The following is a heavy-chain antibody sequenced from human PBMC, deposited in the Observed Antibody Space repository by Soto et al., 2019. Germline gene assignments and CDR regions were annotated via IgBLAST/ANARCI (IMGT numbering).Heavy chain of an antibody. V-gene: IGHV3-15*01. Sequence: VSLRLSCAASGFTFSNARMSWVRQAPGKGLEWVGRIKSKTDGGTTDYAAPVKGRFTISRDDSKNTLYLQMNSLKTEDTAVYYCTTVLSSSSWYPSFYYYGMDVWGQGTTVTVSS. CDR1: GFTFSNAR. J-gene: IGHJ6*02. CDR2: IKSKTDGGTT. CDR3: TTVLSSSSWYPSFYYYGMDV. D-gene: IGHD6-13*01.